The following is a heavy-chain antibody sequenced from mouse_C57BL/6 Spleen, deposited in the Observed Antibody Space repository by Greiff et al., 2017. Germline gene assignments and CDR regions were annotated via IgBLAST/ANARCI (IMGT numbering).Heavy chain of an antibody. CDR1: GYSFTGYY. CDR3: ARMWDYAMVY. J-gene: IGHJ4*01. Sequence: VQLKQSGPELVKPGASVKISCKASGYSFTGYYMNWVKQSPEKSLEWIGEINPSTGGTTYNQKFKAKATLTVDKSSSTAYMQLKSLTSEDSAVYYCARMWDYAMVYWGQGTSVTVSS. CDR2: INPSTGGT. V-gene: IGHV1-42*01.